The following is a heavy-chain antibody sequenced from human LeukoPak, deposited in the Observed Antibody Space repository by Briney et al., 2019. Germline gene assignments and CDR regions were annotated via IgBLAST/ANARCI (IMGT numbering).Heavy chain of an antibody. CDR2: IYPGDSDT. D-gene: IGHD6-19*01. J-gene: IGHJ6*03. CDR3: ARQGYSSGWYKDYYYYMDV. Sequence: RVSCKASGYTFTSYWIGWVRQMPGKGLEWMGIIYPGDSDTRYSPSFQGQVTISADKSISTAYLQWSSLKASDTAMYYCARQGYSSGWYKDYYYYMDVWGKGTTVTVSS. CDR1: GYTFTSYW. V-gene: IGHV5-51*01.